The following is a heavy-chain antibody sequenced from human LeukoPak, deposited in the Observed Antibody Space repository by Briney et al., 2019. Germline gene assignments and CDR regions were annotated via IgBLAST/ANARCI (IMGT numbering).Heavy chain of an antibody. CDR2: INWNGGST. D-gene: IGHD3-10*01. Sequence: GGSLRLSCAASGFTFDNYGMSWVSHAPGKWLEWVSGINWNGGSTGYADSVKGRFTISRDNAKNSLYLQMNSLRAEDTALYYCARAMVRGVSFDYWGQETLVTVSS. V-gene: IGHV3-20*04. J-gene: IGHJ4*02. CDR1: GFTFDNYG. CDR3: ARAMVRGVSFDY.